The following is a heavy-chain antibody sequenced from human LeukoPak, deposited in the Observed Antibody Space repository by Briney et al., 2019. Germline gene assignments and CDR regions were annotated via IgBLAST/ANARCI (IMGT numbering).Heavy chain of an antibody. V-gene: IGHV4-4*02. Sequence: SETLSLTCAVSGGSISSSNWWTWVRQPPGKGLEWIGEIYHNGSTNYSPSLKSRVTISVDKSKNQFSLKLSSVTAADTAVYYCAREANYYGSGSYFEGTFDYWGQGSLVTVSS. CDR1: GGSISSSNW. CDR2: IYHNGST. J-gene: IGHJ4*02. CDR3: AREANYYGSGSYFEGTFDY. D-gene: IGHD3-10*01.